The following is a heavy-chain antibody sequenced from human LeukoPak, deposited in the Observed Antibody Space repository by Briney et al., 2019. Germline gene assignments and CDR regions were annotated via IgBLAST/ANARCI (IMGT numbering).Heavy chain of an antibody. CDR2: IFYSGTP. J-gene: IGHJ6*03. CDR1: GDSISSYY. Sequence: SETLSLTCTVSGDSISSYYWSWIRQPPGKGLEWIGYIFYSGTPNYNPSLKRRVTISLDTSKNQFSLKLNSVNVADTAVYYCARDRQYDLRGYYYYYMDVWGKGTTVTVSS. CDR3: ARDRQYDLRGYYYYYMDV. V-gene: IGHV4-59*12. D-gene: IGHD3-3*01.